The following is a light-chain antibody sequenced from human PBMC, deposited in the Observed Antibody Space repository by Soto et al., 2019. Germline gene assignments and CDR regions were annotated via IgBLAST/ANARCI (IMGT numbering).Light chain of an antibody. CDR1: SSDVGGYNY. Sequence: QSVLTQPASVSGSPGQSITISCTGTSSDVGGYNYVSWYQQHPGKAPKLMIYEVSNRPSGVSNRFSGSKSGNTASLTISGIQAEEDADYYCSSYTRSSLSYVFGTGTRSP. J-gene: IGLJ1*01. CDR2: EVS. V-gene: IGLV2-14*01. CDR3: SSYTRSSLSYV.